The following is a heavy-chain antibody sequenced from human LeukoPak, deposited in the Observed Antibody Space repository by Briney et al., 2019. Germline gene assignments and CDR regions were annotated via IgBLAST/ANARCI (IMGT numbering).Heavy chain of an antibody. J-gene: IGHJ5*02. Sequence: ASVKVSSKASGYTFTGYYMHWVRQAPGQGLEWMGWINPNSGGTNYAQKFQGRVTMTRDTSIGTAYMELSRLRSDDTAVYYCARVRHGSGSYYNEVLTWFDPWGQGTLVTVSS. CDR3: ARVRHGSGSYYNEVLTWFDP. CDR1: GYTFTGYY. V-gene: IGHV1-2*02. CDR2: INPNSGGT. D-gene: IGHD3-10*01.